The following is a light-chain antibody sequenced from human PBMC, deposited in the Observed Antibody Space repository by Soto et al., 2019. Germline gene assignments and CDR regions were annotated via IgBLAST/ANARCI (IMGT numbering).Light chain of an antibody. Sequence: EIVLTQSPATLSLSPGERATLSCGASQRVSSSYLAWYQQKPGLAPRLLIYDASSRDTGIPDRFSGSGSGTDFTLTISRLDPEDFAVYYCQQYGSSPYTFGQGTKLEIK. CDR3: QQYGSSPYT. V-gene: IGKV3D-20*01. CDR2: DAS. CDR1: QRVSSSY. J-gene: IGKJ2*01.